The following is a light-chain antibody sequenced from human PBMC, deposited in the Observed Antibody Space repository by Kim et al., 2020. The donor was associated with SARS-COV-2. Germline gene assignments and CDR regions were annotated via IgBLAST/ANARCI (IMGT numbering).Light chain of an antibody. V-gene: IGLV4-69*01. J-gene: IGLJ2*01. Sequence: QLVLTQSPSVSASLGASVKLTCTLSSGHSSYAIAWHQQQPEKGPRYLMKLNSDGSHSKGDGIPDRFSGSSSGAERYLTISSLQSEDEADYYCQTWGTGIVVFGGGTQLTVL. CDR1: SGHSSYA. CDR2: LNSDGSH. CDR3: QTWGTGIVV.